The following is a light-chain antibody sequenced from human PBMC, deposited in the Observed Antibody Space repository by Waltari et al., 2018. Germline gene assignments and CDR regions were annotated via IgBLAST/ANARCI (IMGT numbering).Light chain of an antibody. CDR2: AVT. CDR3: SSYTPTSILV. J-gene: IGLJ2*01. V-gene: IGLV2-14*03. Sequence: QSALTQPASVSGSPGQSLTLSCSGTSSDVGSYNYVSWYQQHPAPPPPLLIYAVTKRPSGVSGRFSGSKSGNTASLTISGLQPEDEADYFCSSYTPTSILVFGGGTKLTV. CDR1: SSDVGSYNY.